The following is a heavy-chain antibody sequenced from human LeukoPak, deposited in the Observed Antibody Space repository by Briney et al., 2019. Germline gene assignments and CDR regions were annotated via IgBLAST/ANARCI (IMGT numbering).Heavy chain of an antibody. J-gene: IGHJ6*03. CDR1: GFTFSSYE. CDR3: AKGADDFSSHYYYYMDV. Sequence: GGSLRLSCAASGFTFSSYEMKWVRQAPGKGLEWVSYISSSGSTIYYADSVKGRFTISRDNSKNSLYLQMNSLRAEDTALYYCAKGADDFSSHYYYYMDVWGKGTTVTVSS. V-gene: IGHV3-48*03. CDR2: ISSSGSTI. D-gene: IGHD3-3*01.